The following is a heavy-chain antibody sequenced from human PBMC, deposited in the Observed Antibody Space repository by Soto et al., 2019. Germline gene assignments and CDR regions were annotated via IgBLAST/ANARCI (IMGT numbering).Heavy chain of an antibody. CDR3: AKGRRWRWLQFYFHY. J-gene: IGHJ4*02. CDR1: VFTFSSYG. Sequence: QVQLVESGGGVVQPGRSLRLSCAASVFTFSSYGMHWVRQATCMGLEWLAVISSDGSNKYYADSVKGRFTISRDNSKSTRDVQMNFLRTENTAVDYCAKGRRWRWLQFYFHYWVQGTLITV. CDR2: ISSDGSNK. D-gene: IGHD2-21*01. V-gene: IGHV3-30*18.